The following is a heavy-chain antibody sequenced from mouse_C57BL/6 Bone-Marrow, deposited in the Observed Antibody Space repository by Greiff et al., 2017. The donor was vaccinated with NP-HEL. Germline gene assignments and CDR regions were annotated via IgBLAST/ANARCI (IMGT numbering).Heavy chain of an antibody. CDR1: GFTFSSYA. Sequence: EVKLMESGGGLVKPGGSLKLSCAASGFTFSSYAMSWVRQTPEKRLEWVATISDGGSYTYYPDNVKGRFTISRDNAKNNLYLQMSHLKSEDTAMYYCAREYDCECYAMDYWGQGTSVTVSS. CDR3: AREYDCECYAMDY. V-gene: IGHV5-4*01. J-gene: IGHJ4*01. D-gene: IGHD2-4*01. CDR2: ISDGGSYT.